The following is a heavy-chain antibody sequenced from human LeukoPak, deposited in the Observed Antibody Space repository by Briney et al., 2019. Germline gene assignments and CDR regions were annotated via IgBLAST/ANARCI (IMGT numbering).Heavy chain of an antibody. D-gene: IGHD1-26*01. CDR1: GFTFSSYA. V-gene: IGHV3-30-3*01. J-gene: IGHJ4*02. CDR3: ARTHTQWELLNHNFDY. CDR2: ISYDGSNK. Sequence: GGSLRLSCAASGFTFSSYAMSWVRQAPGKGLEWVAVISYDGSNKYYADSVKGRFTISRDNSKNTLYLQMNSLRAEDTAVYYCARTHTQWELLNHNFDYWGQGTLVTVSS.